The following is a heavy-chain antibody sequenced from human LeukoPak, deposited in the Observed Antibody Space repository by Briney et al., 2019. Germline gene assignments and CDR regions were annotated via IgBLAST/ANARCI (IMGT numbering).Heavy chain of an antibody. J-gene: IGHJ4*02. V-gene: IGHV3-53*01. CDR1: GFTVITND. CDR2: LYSDGNT. CDR3: ARGVEPLAANTLAY. Sequence: GGSLRLSCAASGFTVITNDMTWVRQAPGKGLEWVSVLYSDGNTKYADSVQGRFTISRGNSKNTLYLEMNSLSPDGTAVYYCARGVEPLAANTLAYWGQGTLVTVSS. D-gene: IGHD1-14*01.